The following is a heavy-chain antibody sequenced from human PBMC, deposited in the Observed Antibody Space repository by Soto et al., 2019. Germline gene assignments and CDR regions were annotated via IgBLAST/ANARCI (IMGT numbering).Heavy chain of an antibody. CDR1: GYSFTSYW. V-gene: IGHV5-10-1*01. CDR2: IDPSDSYT. Sequence: NPGESLKISCKGSGYSFTSYWISWVRQMPGKGLEWMGRIDPSDSYTNYSPSFQGHVTISADKSISTAYLQWSSLKASDTAMYYCARHSIREEPGSQWRNNDYWGQGTLVTVSS. D-gene: IGHD6-19*01. J-gene: IGHJ4*02. CDR3: ARHSIREEPGSQWRNNDY.